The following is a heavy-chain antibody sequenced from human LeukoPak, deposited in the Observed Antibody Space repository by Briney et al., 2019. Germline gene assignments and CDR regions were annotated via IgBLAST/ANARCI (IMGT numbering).Heavy chain of an antibody. CDR1: GGSISSYY. Sequence: SETLSLTCTGSGGSISSYYWSWIRQPPGKGLEWIGYIYYSGSTNYNPSLKSRVTISVDTSKTQFSLKLSSVTAADTAVYYCARDNYGDSVWFAPWGQGTLVTVSS. V-gene: IGHV4-59*01. J-gene: IGHJ5*02. CDR2: IYYSGST. CDR3: ARDNYGDSVWFAP. D-gene: IGHD4-17*01.